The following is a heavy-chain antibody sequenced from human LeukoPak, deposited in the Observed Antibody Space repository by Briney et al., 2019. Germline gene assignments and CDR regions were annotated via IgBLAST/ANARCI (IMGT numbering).Heavy chain of an antibody. J-gene: IGHJ4*02. CDR3: ARDHAAAGNFDY. CDR1: GFIFSSYS. CDR2: TSSSSDYI. Sequence: GGSLRLSCAASGFIFSSYSINWVRQAPGKGLEWVSSTSSSSDYIYYADSVKGRFSTSRDNAKNSLYLQMNSLRVEDTAMYYCARDHAAAGNFDYWGQGTLVTVSS. D-gene: IGHD6-13*01. V-gene: IGHV3-21*01.